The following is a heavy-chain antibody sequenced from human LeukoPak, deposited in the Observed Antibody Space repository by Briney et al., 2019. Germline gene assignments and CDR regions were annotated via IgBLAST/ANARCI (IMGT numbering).Heavy chain of an antibody. V-gene: IGHV4-59*01. CDR2: IYYSGNT. J-gene: IGHJ3*02. CDR3: AREGSAFDI. CDR1: GGSISGYY. Sequence: SETLSLTCTVSGGSISGYYWSWIRQPPGKGLEWIGYIYYSGNTIYNPSLKSRVTISVDTSKNQFSLDLSSVTAAHTAVYYCAREGSAFDIWGQGTMVTVSS.